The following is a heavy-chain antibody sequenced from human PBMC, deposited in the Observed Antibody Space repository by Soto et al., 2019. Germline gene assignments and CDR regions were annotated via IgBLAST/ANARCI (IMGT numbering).Heavy chain of an antibody. CDR3: AKDRAVGGTTGGMDV. Sequence: PSQTLSLTCAISGDSVSSNSAGWNWIRQSPSRGLEWLGRTYYRSKWYNDYAVSVKSRMTINADTSKNQFSLQVNSATPEDTAVYYCAKDRAVGGTTGGMDVWGQGTTVTVSS. J-gene: IGHJ6*02. V-gene: IGHV6-1*01. CDR2: TYYRSKWYN. CDR1: GDSVSSNSAG. D-gene: IGHD1-26*01.